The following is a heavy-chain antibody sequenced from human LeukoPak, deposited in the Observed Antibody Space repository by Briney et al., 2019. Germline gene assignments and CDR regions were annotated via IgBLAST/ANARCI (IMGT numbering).Heavy chain of an antibody. CDR1: GYTFTGYY. Sequence: ASVKVSCKASGYTFTGYYIHWVRQAPGQGLEWMGWINPTSGGTKYAQKFQGRVTMTRDTSISTAYMELSRLRADDTAVFYCARGGSAWDNPFDYWGQGTLVTVSS. V-gene: IGHV1-2*02. CDR2: INPTSGGT. J-gene: IGHJ4*02. D-gene: IGHD6-19*01. CDR3: ARGGSAWDNPFDY.